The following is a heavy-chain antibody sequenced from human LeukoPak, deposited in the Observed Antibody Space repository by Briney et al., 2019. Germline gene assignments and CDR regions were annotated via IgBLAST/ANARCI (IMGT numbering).Heavy chain of an antibody. D-gene: IGHD6-19*01. CDR1: GITFEDYA. Sequence: GGSLRLSCAASGITFEDYAMHWVRQAPGKGLEWVSFISGDGGTTYYADSVKGRFTISRDNSKTSLYLQMNSLRTEDTALYYCANVQGASGWGAFDYWGQGTLVTVSS. V-gene: IGHV3-43*02. CDR3: ANVQGASGWGAFDY. CDR2: ISGDGGTT. J-gene: IGHJ4*02.